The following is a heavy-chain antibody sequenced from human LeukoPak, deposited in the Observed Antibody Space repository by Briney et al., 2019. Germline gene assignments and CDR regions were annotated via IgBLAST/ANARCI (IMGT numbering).Heavy chain of an antibody. V-gene: IGHV3-23*01. CDR2: ISGSGGST. CDR1: GFTFSSYA. D-gene: IGHD3-10*01. Sequence: GGSLRLSCAASGFTFSSYAMSWVRQAPGKGLEWVSAISGSGGSTYYADSVKGRFTISRDNSKNTLYLQMNSLRAEDTAVYYCAKEVSPWFGDPEGDYFDYWGQGTLVTVSS. CDR3: AKEVSPWFGDPEGDYFDY. J-gene: IGHJ4*02.